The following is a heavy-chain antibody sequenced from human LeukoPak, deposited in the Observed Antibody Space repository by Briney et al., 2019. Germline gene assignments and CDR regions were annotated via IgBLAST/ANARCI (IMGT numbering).Heavy chain of an antibody. Sequence: SETLSPTCTVSGGSISGYFWTWIRQPAGKGLEWIGRIYSSGSNNYNPSLKSRVTMSLDTSKNHFSLNLTSVTAADTAVYYCAREPTSGREPTSGRPLDYWGQGTLVTVSS. CDR3: AREPTSGREPTSGRPLDY. D-gene: IGHD5-12*01. J-gene: IGHJ4*02. V-gene: IGHV4-4*07. CDR2: IYSSGSN. CDR1: GGSISGYF.